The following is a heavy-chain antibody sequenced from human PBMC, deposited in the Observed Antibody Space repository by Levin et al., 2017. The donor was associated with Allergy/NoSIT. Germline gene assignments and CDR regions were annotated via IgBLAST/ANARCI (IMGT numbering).Heavy chain of an antibody. Sequence: SQTLSLTCTVSGGSITSGGIYWSWIRQHPGKGLEWIGNIYYSGDTFYNPSLKSRVIMSVDTSKSQFSLNLTSVTAADTAVYYCARDSPDYGDYEGGGFDFWGQGTLVAVSA. D-gene: IGHD4-17*01. CDR3: ARDSPDYGDYEGGGFDF. CDR1: GGSITSGGIY. J-gene: IGHJ4*02. CDR2: IYYSGDT. V-gene: IGHV4-31*03.